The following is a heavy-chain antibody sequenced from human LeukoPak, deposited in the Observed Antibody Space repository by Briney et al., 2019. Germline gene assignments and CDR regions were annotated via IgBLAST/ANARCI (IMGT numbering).Heavy chain of an antibody. CDR2: ISDDGDNK. V-gene: IGHV3-30*04. CDR3: ARVDDLDAFDI. CDR1: GFTFSSHA. J-gene: IGHJ3*02. D-gene: IGHD2-2*03. Sequence: LPGGSLRLSCVASGFTFSSHAMHWVRQAPGKGLEWVAVISDDGDNKYYADSVKGRFIISRDNSKSTLYLQMTSLRPEDTAVYHCARVDDLDAFDIWGQGTMVTVSS.